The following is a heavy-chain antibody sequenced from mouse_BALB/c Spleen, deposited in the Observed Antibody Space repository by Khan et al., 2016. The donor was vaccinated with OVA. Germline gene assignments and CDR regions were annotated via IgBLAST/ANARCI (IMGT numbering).Heavy chain of an antibody. CDR2: MIYSGYT. CDR3: ARSTYKDAFAY. CDR1: GDSITSGF. J-gene: IGHJ3*01. V-gene: IGHV3-8*02. D-gene: IGHD1-3*01. Sequence: EVQLQESGPSLVQPSQTLSLTCSVTGDSITSGFWSWVRKFPGNKLEYMGYMIYSGYTYYNPSLKGRFSITRHTSKNQYYLQLSSVTTEDTATYYCARSTYKDAFAYGGQGALVTVSA.